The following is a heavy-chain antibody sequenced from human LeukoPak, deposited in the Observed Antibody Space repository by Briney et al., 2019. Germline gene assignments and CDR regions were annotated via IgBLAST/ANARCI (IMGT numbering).Heavy chain of an antibody. CDR2: IIPIFGTA. Sequence: VASVKVSCKASRGTFSSYAINWVRQAPGQGLEWMGGIIPIFGTANYAQKFQGRVTITADESTSTAYMELSSLRSEDTAVYYCASLGGGSTVTTYLNYWGQGTLVTVSS. CDR1: RGTFSSYA. V-gene: IGHV1-69*13. J-gene: IGHJ4*02. CDR3: ASLGGGSTVTTYLNY. D-gene: IGHD4-17*01.